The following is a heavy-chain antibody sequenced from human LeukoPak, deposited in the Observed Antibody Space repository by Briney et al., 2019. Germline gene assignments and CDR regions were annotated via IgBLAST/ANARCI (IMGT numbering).Heavy chain of an antibody. CDR3: AKDGKYCSSTSCYLNYYYYGMDV. CDR2: ISYDGSNK. CDR1: GFTLSSYG. Sequence: GGSLRLSCAASGFTLSSYGMHWVGQAPGKGLEWVAVISYDGSNKYYADSVKGRFTISRDNSKNTLYLQMNSLRAEDTAVYYCAKDGKYCSSTSCYLNYYYYGMDVWGKGTTVTISS. J-gene: IGHJ6*04. V-gene: IGHV3-30*18. D-gene: IGHD2-2*01.